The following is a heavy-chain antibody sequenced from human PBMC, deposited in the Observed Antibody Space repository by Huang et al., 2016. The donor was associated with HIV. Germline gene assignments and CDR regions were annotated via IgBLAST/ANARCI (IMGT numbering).Heavy chain of an antibody. J-gene: IGHJ4*02. CDR3: AKPSGDYEFFDF. CDR2: ISNDGSRK. V-gene: IGHV3-30*18. Sequence: QVHLEESGGGVVQPGRPLRLSCTASGFMFSTFGIDWVRQAPGKGLGGVEGISNDGSRKDYVDSVKGRFTISRDNAKNIVYLQMNSLRPEDTAVYYCAKPSGDYEFFDFWGQGTVVTVSS. CDR1: GFMFSTFG. D-gene: IGHD4-17*01.